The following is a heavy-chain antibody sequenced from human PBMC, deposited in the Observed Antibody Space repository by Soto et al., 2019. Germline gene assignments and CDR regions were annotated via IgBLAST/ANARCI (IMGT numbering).Heavy chain of an antibody. D-gene: IGHD6-19*01. Sequence: SETLSLTCTGSGGSTSSYYWSWIRQPPGKGLEWIASIHYSGRTNYNPSLKSRVTVSVDTSKNQFSLKLNSVTAADTAVYYCAGSTGWYWFDPWGQGTLVTVS. CDR1: GGSTSSYY. J-gene: IGHJ5*02. CDR2: IHYSGRT. CDR3: AGSTGWYWFDP. V-gene: IGHV4-59*08.